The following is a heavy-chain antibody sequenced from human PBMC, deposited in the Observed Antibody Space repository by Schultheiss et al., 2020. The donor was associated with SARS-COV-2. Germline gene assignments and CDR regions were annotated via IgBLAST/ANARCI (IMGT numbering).Heavy chain of an antibody. Sequence: GGSLRLSCAASGFTFSNAWMSWVRQAPGKGLEWVGRIKSKTDGGTTDYAAPVKGRFTISRDDSKNTLYLQMNSLKTEDTAVYYCARDDFYGAYPMDVWGQGTTVTVSS. CDR1: GFTFSNAW. CDR2: IKSKTDGGTT. V-gene: IGHV3-15*01. D-gene: IGHD4-17*01. J-gene: IGHJ6*02. CDR3: ARDDFYGAYPMDV.